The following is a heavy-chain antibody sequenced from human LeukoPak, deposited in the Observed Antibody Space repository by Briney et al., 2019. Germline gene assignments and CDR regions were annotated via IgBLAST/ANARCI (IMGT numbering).Heavy chain of an antibody. CDR3: ARHFREYDFWSGYQNWFDP. J-gene: IGHJ5*02. D-gene: IGHD3-3*01. V-gene: IGHV4-39*01. CDR1: GGSISSSSYY. Sequence: KPSETLSLTCTVSGGSISSSSYYWGWIRQPPGKGLEWIGSIYYSGSTYYNPSLKSRVTISVDTSKNQFSLKLSSVTAADTAVYYCARHFREYDFWSGYQNWFDPWGQGTLVTVSS. CDR2: IYYSGST.